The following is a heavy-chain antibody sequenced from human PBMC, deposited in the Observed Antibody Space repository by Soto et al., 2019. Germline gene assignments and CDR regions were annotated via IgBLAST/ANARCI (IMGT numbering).Heavy chain of an antibody. D-gene: IGHD6-19*01. CDR2: IYWDDDK. J-gene: IGHJ5*02. Sequence: QITLKESGPTLVEPTQTLTLTCTFSGFSLSTSGVGVGWIRQPPGKALEWLAFIYWDDDKRYSPSLKSRLTNTKDTSKNQVVLTMTNMDPVDTATYYCAHRQEFNSAWNGGWFGPWGQGTLVTVSS. V-gene: IGHV2-5*02. CDR1: GFSLSTSGVG. CDR3: AHRQEFNSAWNGGWFGP.